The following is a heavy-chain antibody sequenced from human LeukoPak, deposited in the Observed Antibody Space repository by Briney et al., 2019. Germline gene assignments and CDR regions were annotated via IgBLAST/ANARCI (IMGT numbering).Heavy chain of an antibody. CDR2: ISGSGGST. V-gene: IGHV3-23*01. Sequence: GGSLRLSCVASGFTFSSFAMTWVRQAPGKGLEWVSAISGSGGSTYYADSVKGRFTISRDNSKNTLYLQMNSLRAEDTAVYYCAKVRERGYFDYWGQGTLVTVSS. CDR1: GFTFSSFA. CDR3: AKVRERGYFDY. J-gene: IGHJ4*02. D-gene: IGHD1-26*01.